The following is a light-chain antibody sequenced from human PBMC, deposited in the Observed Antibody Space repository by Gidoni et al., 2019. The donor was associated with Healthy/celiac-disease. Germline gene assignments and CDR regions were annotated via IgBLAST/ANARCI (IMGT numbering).Light chain of an antibody. Sequence: DIQMTQSPSSLSASVGDRVTITCQASQDISNYLNWYQQKPGKAPKLLIYDASNLETGVPSRFSGSGYGTDFTFTISSLQPEDMATYYCQQYDNLPPLTFGGGTKVEIK. V-gene: IGKV1-33*01. CDR2: DAS. CDR1: QDISNY. CDR3: QQYDNLPPLT. J-gene: IGKJ4*01.